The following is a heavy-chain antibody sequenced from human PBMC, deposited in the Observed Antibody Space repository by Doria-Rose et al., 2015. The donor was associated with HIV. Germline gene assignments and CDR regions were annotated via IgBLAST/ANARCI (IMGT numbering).Heavy chain of an antibody. D-gene: IGHD6-13*01. CDR2: IFSDDER. CDR1: GVSLSSPGMG. CDR3: ARIKSGRWYHKYYFDF. Sequence: QVTLKESGPVLVKPTETLTLTCTVSGVSLSSPGMGVSWIRQPPGKALEWLANIFSDDERSYKTSLKSRLTISRVTSKRQVLLTMTDMDPVDTATYYCARIKSGRWYHKYYFDFWGQGTLVIVSA. V-gene: IGHV2-26*01. J-gene: IGHJ4*02.